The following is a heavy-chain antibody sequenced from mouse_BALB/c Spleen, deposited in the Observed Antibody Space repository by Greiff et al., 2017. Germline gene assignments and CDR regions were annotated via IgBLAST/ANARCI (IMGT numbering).Heavy chain of an antibody. CDR3: ARETGSYFDY. V-gene: IGHV1S81*02. J-gene: IGHJ2*01. CDR1: GYTFTSYW. CDR2: INPSNGRT. Sequence: VQLQQPGAELVRPGASVKLSCKASGYTFTSYWMHWVKQRPGQGLEWIGEINPSNGRTNYNEKFKSKATLTVDKSSSTAYMQLSSLTSEDSAVYYCARETGSYFDYWGQGTTLTVSS. D-gene: IGHD4-1*01.